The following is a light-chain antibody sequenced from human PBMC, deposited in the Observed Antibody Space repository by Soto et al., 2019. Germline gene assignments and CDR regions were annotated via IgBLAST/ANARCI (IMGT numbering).Light chain of an antibody. CDR2: DVA. J-gene: IGLJ1*01. V-gene: IGLV2-14*03. CDR3: MSFTSSNTYV. Sequence: QSALTQPASVSGSPGQSITISCTGTSSDVGAYNFVSWYQHHPDKAPKVVIYDVANRPSGVSYRFSASKSGNTASLTISGIQAEDEADYYCMSFTSSNTYVFGTGTKLTVL. CDR1: SSDVGAYNF.